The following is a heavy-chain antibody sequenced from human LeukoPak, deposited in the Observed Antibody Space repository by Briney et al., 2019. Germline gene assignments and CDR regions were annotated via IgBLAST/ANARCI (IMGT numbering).Heavy chain of an antibody. V-gene: IGHV1-69-2*01. CDR2: IDLEDGET. D-gene: IGHD3-22*01. J-gene: IGHJ4*02. Sequence: GASVKVSCKASGYTFTDYYMHWVQQAPGKGLEWIGRIDLEDGETIYAANFQGRVTITADTSTDIVHMKLSSLRSEDTAVYYCASPHDSSGSFDYWGQGTLVTVSS. CDR1: GYTFTDYY. CDR3: ASPHDSSGSFDY.